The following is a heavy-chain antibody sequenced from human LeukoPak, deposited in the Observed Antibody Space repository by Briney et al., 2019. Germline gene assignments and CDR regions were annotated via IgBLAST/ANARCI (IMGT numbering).Heavy chain of an antibody. J-gene: IGHJ4*02. Sequence: GGSLRLSCAASGFTFSSYEMNWVRQAPGKGLEWVSYISSSGSTIYYADSVKGRFTISRDNAKNSLYLQMNSLRAEDTAVYYCARVAHCSSTSCYDPLDYWGQGTLVTVSS. V-gene: IGHV3-48*03. CDR3: ARVAHCSSTSCYDPLDY. CDR2: ISSSGSTI. CDR1: GFTFSSYE. D-gene: IGHD2-2*01.